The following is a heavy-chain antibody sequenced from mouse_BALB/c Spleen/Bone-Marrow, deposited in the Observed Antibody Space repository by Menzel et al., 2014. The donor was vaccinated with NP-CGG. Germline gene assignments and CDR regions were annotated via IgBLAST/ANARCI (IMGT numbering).Heavy chain of an antibody. J-gene: IGHJ2*01. CDR1: GFDFSRYW. V-gene: IGHV4-1*02. D-gene: IGHD1-1*01. CDR3: ARLYYYGLQDY. CDR2: INPDSSTI. Sequence: EVKVVESGGGLVQPGGSLKLSCAASGFDFSRYWMSWVRQAPGKGLEWIGEINPDSSTINHTPSLKDKFIISRDNAKNTLYLQMSKVRSEDTALYYCARLYYYGLQDYWGQGTTLTVSS.